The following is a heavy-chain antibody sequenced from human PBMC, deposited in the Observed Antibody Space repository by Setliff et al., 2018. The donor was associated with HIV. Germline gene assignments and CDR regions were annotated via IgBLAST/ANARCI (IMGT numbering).Heavy chain of an antibody. Sequence: SETLSLTCAVYGGSLSGDYWGWIRQPPGKGLEWIGDINQSGSVNYNPSLKSRVTISVDRSKNQVSLKLISVTAADTAMYYCARGRLRAVTAMIKKRASYTWFDPCGQGTLVTVSS. J-gene: IGHJ5*02. CDR3: ARGRLRAVTAMIKKRASYTWFDP. V-gene: IGHV4-34*01. D-gene: IGHD5-18*01. CDR1: GGSLSGDY. CDR2: INQSGSV.